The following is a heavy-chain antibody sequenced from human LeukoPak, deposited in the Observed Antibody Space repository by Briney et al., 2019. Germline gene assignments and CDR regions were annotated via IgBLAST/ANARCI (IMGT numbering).Heavy chain of an antibody. CDR1: GYNFPSYW. J-gene: IGHJ4*02. CDR2: IYPGDSDT. CDR3: ARQFSIAARGGWRASDY. V-gene: IGHV5-51*01. D-gene: IGHD6-6*01. Sequence: GESLKISCKASGYNFPSYWIGWVRQMPGKGLEWMGIIYPGDSDTRYSPSFQGQVTISADKSISTAYLQWSSLKASDTAMYYCARQFSIAARGGWRASDYWGQGTLVTVSS.